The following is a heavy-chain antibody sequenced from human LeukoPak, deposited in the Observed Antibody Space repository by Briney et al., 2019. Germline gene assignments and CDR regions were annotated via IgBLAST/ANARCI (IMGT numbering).Heavy chain of an antibody. J-gene: IGHJ5*02. CDR3: SRETYSSSLYGRVNWFDP. V-gene: IGHV3-30*04. CDR2: ISYDGSTK. Sequence: GRSLRLSCAASGFTFSSYAMHWVRQAPGKGLEWVAVISYDGSTKYYADSVKGRFTISRDNSKKTLYLQMNSLRAEDTAVYYWSRETYSSSLYGRVNWFDPWGQGTLVTVSS. CDR1: GFTFSSYA. D-gene: IGHD6-13*01.